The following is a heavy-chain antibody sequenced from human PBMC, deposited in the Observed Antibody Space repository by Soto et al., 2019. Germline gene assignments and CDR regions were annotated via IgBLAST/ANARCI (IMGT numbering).Heavy chain of an antibody. J-gene: IGHJ4*02. Sequence: QVQLQESGPGLVKPSETLSLTCTVSGGSISSYYWSWIRQPPGKGLEWIGYIYYSGSTNYNPSLKSRLTISVDTSKNPFSLKLNSMTAADTAVYYCARHNYGSGSTYFDYLGQGTLVTVSS. CDR1: GGSISSYY. CDR2: IYYSGST. D-gene: IGHD3-10*01. CDR3: ARHNYGSGSTYFDY. V-gene: IGHV4-59*08.